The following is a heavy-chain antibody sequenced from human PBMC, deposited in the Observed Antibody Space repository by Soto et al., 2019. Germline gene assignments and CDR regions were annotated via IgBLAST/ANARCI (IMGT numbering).Heavy chain of an antibody. CDR2: IYHSGST. J-gene: IGHJ6*02. CDR3: ARGQLELPMVSYYYYGMDV. V-gene: IGHV4-4*02. D-gene: IGHD1-7*01. CDR1: GGSISSSNW. Sequence: PSETLSLTCAVSGGSISSSNWWSWVRQPPGKGLEWIGEIYHSGSTDYNPSLKSRVTISVDTSKNQFSLKLSSVTAADTAVYYCARGQLELPMVSYYYYGMDVWGQGTTVTVSS.